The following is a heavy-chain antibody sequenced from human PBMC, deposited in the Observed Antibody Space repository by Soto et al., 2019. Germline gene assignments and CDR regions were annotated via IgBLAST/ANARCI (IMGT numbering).Heavy chain of an antibody. D-gene: IGHD3-22*01. CDR2: MNPNSGNT. CDR3: ARGVYYYDSSGYYYFDY. J-gene: IGHJ4*02. V-gene: IGHV1-8*01. CDR1: GYTFTSYD. Sequence: SVKVSCKASGYTFTSYDINWVRQATGQGLEWMGWMNPNSGNTGYAQKFQGRVTMTRNTSISTAYMELSSLRSEDTAVYYCARGVYYYDSSGYYYFDYWGQGTLVTVSS.